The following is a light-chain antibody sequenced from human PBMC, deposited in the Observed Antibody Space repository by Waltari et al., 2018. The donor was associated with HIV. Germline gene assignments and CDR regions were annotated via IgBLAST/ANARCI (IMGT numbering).Light chain of an antibody. V-gene: IGLV3-21*02. CDR1: DIVCES. CDR3: QGWESDGDIVF. J-gene: IGLJ2*01. Sequence: SYVVTQTPSVSVAPGQTARITCAGDDIVCESVHWYQQKPGQAPVLVVYDARDRPSRSPGRFPGPNAGNPATLTITRVEAGDEADYFRQGWESDGDIVFFGGGTKLTVL. CDR2: DAR.